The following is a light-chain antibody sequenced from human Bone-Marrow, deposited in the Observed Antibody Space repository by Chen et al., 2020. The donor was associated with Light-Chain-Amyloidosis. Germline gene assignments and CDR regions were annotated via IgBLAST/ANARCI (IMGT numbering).Light chain of an antibody. V-gene: IGLV3-21*02. CDR1: NIGSTS. CDR3: QVWDRSSDRPV. CDR2: DAS. Sequence: SYVLTQPSSVSVAPGQTATIACGGNNIGSTSVHWYQQTPGQAPLLVVYDASDRPSGIPERWSGSSSGNTATLTVSRVEAGDEADYYCQVWDRSSDRPVFGGGTKLTVL. J-gene: IGLJ3*02.